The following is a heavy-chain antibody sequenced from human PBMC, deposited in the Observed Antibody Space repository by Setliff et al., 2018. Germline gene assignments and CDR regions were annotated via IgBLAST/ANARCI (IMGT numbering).Heavy chain of an antibody. CDR2: IKRKTDGETT. Sequence: GESLKISCAASGFTFSNAWMSWVRQAPGKGLEWVGQIKRKTDGETTDYTAPVKGRFIISRDDSKRTLYMQMSSLKTEDTAMYYCTTDRAACSGSSCYNGFDVWGQGTMVTVSS. V-gene: IGHV3-15*01. CDR3: TTDRAACSGSSCYNGFDV. J-gene: IGHJ3*01. D-gene: IGHD2-2*02. CDR1: GFTFSNAW.